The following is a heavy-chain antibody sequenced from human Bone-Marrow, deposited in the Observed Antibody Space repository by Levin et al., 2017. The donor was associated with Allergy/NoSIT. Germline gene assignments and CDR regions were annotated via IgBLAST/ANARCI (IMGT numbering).Heavy chain of an antibody. CDR1: GGSISSYY. Sequence: SQTPSLTCTVSGGSISSYYWSWIRQPPGKGLEWIGYIYYSGSTNYNPSLKSRVTISVDTSKNQFSLKLSSVTAADTAVYYCARDHDYGDLYAFDIWGQGTMVTVSS. CDR2: IYYSGST. D-gene: IGHD4-17*01. J-gene: IGHJ3*02. V-gene: IGHV4-59*01. CDR3: ARDHDYGDLYAFDI.